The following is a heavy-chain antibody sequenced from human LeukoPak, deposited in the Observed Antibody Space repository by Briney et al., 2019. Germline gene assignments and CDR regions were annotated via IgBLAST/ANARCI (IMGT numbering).Heavy chain of an antibody. D-gene: IGHD3-22*01. J-gene: IGHJ4*02. V-gene: IGHV3-7*01. Sequence: GGSLRLSCAASGFTFSTYWMSWVRQAPGKGLERVANIKQDGSRFFYVDSVKGRFTISRDNAKNSLYLQMNSLRAEDTAVYYCARDRGVYYDTSGMAGDWGQGTLVTVSS. CDR1: GFTFSTYW. CDR2: IKQDGSRF. CDR3: ARDRGVYYDTSGMAGD.